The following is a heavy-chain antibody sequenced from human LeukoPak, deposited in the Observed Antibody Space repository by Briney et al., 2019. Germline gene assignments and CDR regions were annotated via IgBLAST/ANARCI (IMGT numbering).Heavy chain of an antibody. J-gene: IGHJ5*02. D-gene: IGHD1-1*01. Sequence: GGSLRLSCAASGFTFSDYYMSWIRQAPGKGLEWVSYISSSGSTIYYADSVKGRFTISRDNAKNSLYLQMNSLRAEDTAVYYCAKVPGWNPRNWFGPWGQGTLVTVSS. CDR2: ISSSGSTI. CDR1: GFTFSDYY. CDR3: AKVPGWNPRNWFGP. V-gene: IGHV3-11*01.